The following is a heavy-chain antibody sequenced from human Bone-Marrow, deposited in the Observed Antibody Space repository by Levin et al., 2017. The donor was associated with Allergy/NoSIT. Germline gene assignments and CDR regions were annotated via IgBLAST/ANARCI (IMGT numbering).Heavy chain of an antibody. CDR3: ARELGTDFDS. J-gene: IGHJ4*02. V-gene: IGHV4-59*01. CDR2: IYSSGST. CDR1: GVSISSYF. D-gene: IGHD1-1*01. Sequence: SETLSLTCTVSGVSISSYFWSWLRQPPGKRLEWIGYIYSSGSTNYNSSLKSRVTISVDTSKNQFSLRLTSVTAADTAVYYCARELGTDFDSWGQGTRVTVSS.